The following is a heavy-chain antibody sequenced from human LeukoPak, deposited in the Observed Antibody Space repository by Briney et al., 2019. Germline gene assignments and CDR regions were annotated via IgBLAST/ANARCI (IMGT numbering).Heavy chain of an antibody. CDR1: GFTFSNYA. CDR2: IRSSGGST. Sequence: GGSLRLSSAASGFTFSNYAINWVRQAPGKGLEWVSTIRSSGGSTYYADSVKGRFTISRDNSKNTLYVQMNSLRAEDTAVYYCAKEALVTGYSSSLGSWGQGTLVTVS. D-gene: IGHD6-13*01. CDR3: AKEALVTGYSSSLGS. V-gene: IGHV3-23*01. J-gene: IGHJ4*02.